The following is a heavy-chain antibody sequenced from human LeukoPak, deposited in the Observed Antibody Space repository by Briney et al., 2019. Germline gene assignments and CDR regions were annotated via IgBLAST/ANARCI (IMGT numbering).Heavy chain of an antibody. CDR3: LRGYYDSNRYFAFDY. CDR2: MSYDESNR. D-gene: IGHD3-22*01. V-gene: IGHV3-30-3*01. J-gene: IGHJ4*02. Sequence: GGSLRLSCAASGFTFSSYAMHWVRQAPGKGLEWVAVMSYDESNRYYADSVKGRFTISRDTSKNTLYLQMNSLRAEDTAVYYCLRGYYDSNRYFAFDYWGRGTLVTVSS. CDR1: GFTFSSYA.